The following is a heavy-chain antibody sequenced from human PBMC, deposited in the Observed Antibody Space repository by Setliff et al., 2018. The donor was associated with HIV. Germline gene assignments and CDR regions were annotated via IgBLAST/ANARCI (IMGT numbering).Heavy chain of an antibody. V-gene: IGHV1-2*06. CDR3: ARDRASSGYYARFDH. D-gene: IGHD3-22*01. J-gene: IGHJ4*02. Sequence: VASVKVSCKTSGYAFTDYSIHWVRQAPGQGLEWVGRINPDSRGTNYAQTFQGRVTMTRDTSVSTAYMELSRLKSDDTAIYYCARDRASSGYYARFDHWGQGTLVTVSS. CDR1: GYAFTDYS. CDR2: INPDSRGT.